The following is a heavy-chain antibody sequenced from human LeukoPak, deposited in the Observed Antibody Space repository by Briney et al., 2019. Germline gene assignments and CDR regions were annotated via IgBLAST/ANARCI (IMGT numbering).Heavy chain of an antibody. CDR1: GYTLTELS. V-gene: IGHV1-24*01. CDR2: FDPEDGET. CDR3: VRLCRNWSDGGVDQ. Sequence: ASVKVSCKVSGYTLTELSMHWVRQAPGKGLEWMGGFDPEDGETIYAQKFQGRVTMSADTSSTTAYLQWSSLQASDTAMYYCVRLCRNWSDGGVDQWAQGTLVIVSS. D-gene: IGHD1-1*01. J-gene: IGHJ4*02.